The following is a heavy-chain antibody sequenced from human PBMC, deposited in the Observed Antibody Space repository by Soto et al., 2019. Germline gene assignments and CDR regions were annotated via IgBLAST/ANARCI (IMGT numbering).Heavy chain of an antibody. CDR1: GYTFTSYG. J-gene: IGHJ4*02. V-gene: IGHV1-46*01. Sequence: ASVKVSCKASGYTFTSYGISWVRQAPGQGLEWMGIIDPSSGTTSYTQKFQGRVTMTEDTSTDTAYMELSSLRSEDTAVYYCATAPSQQWELLVYWGQGTLVTVSS. D-gene: IGHD1-26*01. CDR3: ATAPSQQWELLVY. CDR2: IDPSSGTT.